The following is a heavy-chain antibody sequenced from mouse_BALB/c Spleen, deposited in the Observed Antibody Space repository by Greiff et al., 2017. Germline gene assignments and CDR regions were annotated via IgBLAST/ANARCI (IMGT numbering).Heavy chain of an antibody. Sequence: QVQLQQSGPSLVQPSQSLSITCTVSGFSLTSYGVHWVRQSPGKGLEWLGVIWRGGSTDYNAAFMSRLSITKDNSKSQVFFKMNSLQADDTAIYYCAKNWGGYYAMDYWGQGTSVTVSS. V-gene: IGHV2-5-1*01. CDR3: AKNWGGYYAMDY. CDR1: GFSLTSYG. J-gene: IGHJ4*01. CDR2: IWRGGST.